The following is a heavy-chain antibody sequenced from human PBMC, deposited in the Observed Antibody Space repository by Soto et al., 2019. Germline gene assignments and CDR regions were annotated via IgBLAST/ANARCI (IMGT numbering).Heavy chain of an antibody. V-gene: IGHV3-74*01. J-gene: IGHJ4*02. Sequence: GGSLSLSCAASGFTFSSYWMHWVRQAPGKGLVWVSRINSDGSSTSYADSVKGRFTISRDNAKNTLYLQMNSLRAEDTAVYYCAVFTVTTYYFDYWGQGTLVTVSS. CDR2: INSDGSST. CDR3: AVFTVTTYYFDY. D-gene: IGHD4-4*01. CDR1: GFTFSSYW.